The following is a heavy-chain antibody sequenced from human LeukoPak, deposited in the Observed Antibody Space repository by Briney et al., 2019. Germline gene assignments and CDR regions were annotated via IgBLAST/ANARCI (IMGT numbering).Heavy chain of an antibody. CDR2: INHSGST. CDR3: ARHGGSYHKFDY. V-gene: IGHV4-34*01. D-gene: IGHD1-26*01. CDR1: GGSFSGYY. Sequence: PSETLSLTCAVYGGSFSGYYWSWIRQPPGKGLEWIGEINHSGSTNYNPSLKSRVTISVDTSKNQFSLKLSSVTAADTAVYYCARHGGSYHKFDYWGQGTLVTVSS. J-gene: IGHJ4*02.